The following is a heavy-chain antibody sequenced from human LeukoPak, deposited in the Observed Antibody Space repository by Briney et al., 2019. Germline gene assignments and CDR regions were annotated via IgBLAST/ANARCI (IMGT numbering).Heavy chain of an antibody. CDR3: ARNFWTYYFDY. V-gene: IGHV4-39*07. D-gene: IGHD3/OR15-3a*01. Sequence: SETLSLTCTVSGGSISSSSYYWGWIRQPPGKGLDWIGSIYYSGSTYYNPSLKSRVTISVDTSMNQFSLKLSSVTAADTAVYYCARNFWTYYFDYWGQGTLVTVSS. CDR1: GGSISSSSYY. CDR2: IYYSGST. J-gene: IGHJ4*02.